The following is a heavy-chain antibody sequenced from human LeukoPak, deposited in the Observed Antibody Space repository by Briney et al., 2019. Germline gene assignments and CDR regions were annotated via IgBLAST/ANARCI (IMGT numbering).Heavy chain of an antibody. J-gene: IGHJ4*02. D-gene: IGHD4-17*01. CDR2: IYYSGST. Sequence: PSETLSLTCTVSGGSVSSSGYYWGWIRQPPGKGLEWIGYIYYSGSTNYNPSLKSRVTISVDTSKNQFSLKLSSVTAADTAVYYCASGTLTVTTAFDYWGQGTLVTVSS. CDR3: ASGTLTVTTAFDY. CDR1: GGSVSSSGYY. V-gene: IGHV4-61*08.